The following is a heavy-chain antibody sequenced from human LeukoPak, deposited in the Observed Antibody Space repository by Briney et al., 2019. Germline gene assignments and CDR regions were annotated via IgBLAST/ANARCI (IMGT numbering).Heavy chain of an antibody. D-gene: IGHD3-10*01. Sequence: QPGGSLRLSCAASGFSFSNYEMNWVRQAPGKGLEWVSYISSSGSSRHYADSVKGRFTISRDNSKNTLYLQMNSLRAEDTAVYYCAKEPPFGESNRPEGAFDIWGQGTMVTVSS. J-gene: IGHJ3*02. CDR1: GFSFSNYE. CDR3: AKEPPFGESNRPEGAFDI. CDR2: ISSSGSSR. V-gene: IGHV3-48*03.